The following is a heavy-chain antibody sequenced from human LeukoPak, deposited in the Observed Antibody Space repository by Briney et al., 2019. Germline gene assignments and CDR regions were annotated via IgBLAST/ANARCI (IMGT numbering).Heavy chain of an antibody. D-gene: IGHD2/OR15-2a*01. CDR2: IIPIFGTA. CDR1: GGTFSSYA. Sequence: ASVKVSCKASGGTFSSYAISWVRQAPGQGLEWMGGIIPIFGTANYAQKFQGRVTITADESTSTAYMELSSLRSDDTAVYYCARGIEYPGFWFDPWGQGTLVTVSS. CDR3: ARGIEYPGFWFDP. J-gene: IGHJ5*02. V-gene: IGHV1-69*13.